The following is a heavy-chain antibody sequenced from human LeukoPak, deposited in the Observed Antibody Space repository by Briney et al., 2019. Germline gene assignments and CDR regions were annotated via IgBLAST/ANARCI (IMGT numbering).Heavy chain of an antibody. CDR3: TRDPPYTATMRFDT. CDR2: INPNSGGT. D-gene: IGHD5-18*01. V-gene: IGHV1-2*02. Sequence: ASVKVSCKASGYTFACYHVHWVRQAPGQGLEWMGWINPNSGGTNSAQKFQGRVTMTRDTSISTAYMELSGLTSDGTAIYYCTRDPPYTATMRFDTWGQGTLVTVSS. J-gene: IGHJ5*02. CDR1: GYTFACYH.